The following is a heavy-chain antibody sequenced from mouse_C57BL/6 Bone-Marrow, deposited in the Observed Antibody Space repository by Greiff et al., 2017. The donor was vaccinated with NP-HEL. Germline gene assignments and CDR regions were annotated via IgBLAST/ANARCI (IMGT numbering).Heavy chain of an antibody. CDR2: INPSNGGT. CDR3: ARFYYYGSSSYYAMDY. Sequence: QVQLQQPGTELVKPGASVKLSCKASGYTFTSYWMHWVKQRPGQGLEWIGNINPSNGGTNYNEKFKSKGKLTVDKSSSTAYMQLSSLTSEDSAVYYCARFYYYGSSSYYAMDYWGQGTSVTVSS. CDR1: GYTFTSYW. J-gene: IGHJ4*01. D-gene: IGHD1-1*01. V-gene: IGHV1-53*01.